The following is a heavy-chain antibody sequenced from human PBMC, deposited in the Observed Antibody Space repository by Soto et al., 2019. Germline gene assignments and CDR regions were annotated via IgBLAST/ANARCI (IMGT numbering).Heavy chain of an antibody. V-gene: IGHV1-69*13. CDR1: GGTFSSYA. CDR2: IIPIFGTA. J-gene: IGHJ6*02. CDR3: ARGIVARNSYHPYGMDV. D-gene: IGHD6-6*01. Sequence: SVKVSCKASGGTFSSYAISWVRQAPGQGLEWMGGIIPIFGTAKYAQKFQGRVTITADESTSTAYMELSSLRSEDTAVYYCARGIVARNSYHPYGMDVWGQGPTVTVSS.